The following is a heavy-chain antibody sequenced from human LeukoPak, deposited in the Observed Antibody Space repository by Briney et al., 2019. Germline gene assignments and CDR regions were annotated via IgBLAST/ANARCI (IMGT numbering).Heavy chain of an antibody. CDR1: GGSISSGGYY. CDR3: ARDVNRDYVDYFDY. J-gene: IGHJ4*02. Sequence: PSETLSLTCTVSGGSISSGGYYWSWIRQHPGKGLEWIGYIYYSGSTYYNPSLKSRVTISVDTSKNQFSLKLSSVTAADTAVYYCARDVNRDYVDYFDYWGQGTLVAVSS. CDR2: IYYSGST. V-gene: IGHV4-31*03. D-gene: IGHD4-17*01.